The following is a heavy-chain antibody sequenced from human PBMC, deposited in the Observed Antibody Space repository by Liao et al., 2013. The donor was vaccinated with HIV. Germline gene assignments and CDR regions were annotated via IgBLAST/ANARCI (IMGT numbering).Heavy chain of an antibody. D-gene: IGHD1-7*01. CDR2: IYTSGST. CDR3: AGGITGTTGWFDP. Sequence: QVQLQESGPGLVKPSQTLSLTCTVSGGSISSGSYYWSWIRQPAGKGLEWIGRIYTSGSTNYNPSLKSRVTISVDTSKNQFSLKLSSVTAADTAVYYCAGGITGTTGWFDPWGQGTLVTVSS. V-gene: IGHV4-61*02. J-gene: IGHJ5*02. CDR1: GGSISSGSYY.